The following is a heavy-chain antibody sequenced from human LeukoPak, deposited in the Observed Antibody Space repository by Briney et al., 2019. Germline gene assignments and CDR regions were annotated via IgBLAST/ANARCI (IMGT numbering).Heavy chain of an antibody. CDR2: IKSDDSST. D-gene: IGHD3-10*01. V-gene: IGHV3-74*01. CDR1: GFTFSSYW. Sequence: GGSLRLSCAASGFTFSSYWMHWVRQAPGKGLVWVSRIKSDDSSTNYADSVKGRFTISRDNAKNTLYLQMNSLSAEDTAVYYCAGSLVRGVRSYYYYYGMDVWGQGTTVTVSS. CDR3: AGSLVRGVRSYYYYYGMDV. J-gene: IGHJ6*02.